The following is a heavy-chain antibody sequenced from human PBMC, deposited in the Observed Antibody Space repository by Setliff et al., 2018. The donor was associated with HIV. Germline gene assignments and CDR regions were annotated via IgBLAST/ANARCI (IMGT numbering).Heavy chain of an antibody. CDR1: GFTFSDVW. CDR3: SINSPLSS. CDR2: IKNRPAGGTT. Sequence: GGSLRLSCAASGFTFSDVWVNWVSQAPGRGLEWVGRIKNRPAGGTTEYAAPVKGRFTISRDDSKNMAYLQMNSLKIEDTALYFCSINSPLSSWGQGTLVTVSS. J-gene: IGHJ4*02. D-gene: IGHD6-6*01. V-gene: IGHV3-15*01.